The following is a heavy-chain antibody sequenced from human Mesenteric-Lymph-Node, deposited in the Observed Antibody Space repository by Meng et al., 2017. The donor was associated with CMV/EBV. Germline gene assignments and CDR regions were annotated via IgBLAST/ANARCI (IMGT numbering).Heavy chain of an antibody. CDR2: IYYSGST. J-gene: IGHJ6*02. D-gene: IGHD6-13*01. CDR1: GGSISSSSYY. CDR3: ARGSLMPGIAAAGTNYYYYGMDV. V-gene: IGHV4-39*01. Sequence: SETLSLTCTVSGGSISSSSYYWGWIRQPPGKGLEWIGSIYYSGSTYYNPSLKSRVTISVDTSKNQFSLKLSSVTAADTAVYYCARGSLMPGIAAAGTNYYYYGMDVWGQGTTVTVSS.